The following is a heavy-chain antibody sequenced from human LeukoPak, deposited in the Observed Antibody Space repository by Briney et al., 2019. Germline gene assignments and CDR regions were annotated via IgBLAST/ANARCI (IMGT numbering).Heavy chain of an antibody. CDR1: GYTFTSYG. Sequence: GASVKVSCKASGYTFTSYGISWVRQAPGQGLEWMGWISAYNGNTNYAQKLQGRVTMTTDTSTSTAYMELRSLRSDDTAVYYCARDSVGGVGATTRFDYWGQGTLVTVSS. CDR2: ISAYNGNT. J-gene: IGHJ4*02. V-gene: IGHV1-18*01. CDR3: ARDSVGGVGATTRFDY. D-gene: IGHD1-26*01.